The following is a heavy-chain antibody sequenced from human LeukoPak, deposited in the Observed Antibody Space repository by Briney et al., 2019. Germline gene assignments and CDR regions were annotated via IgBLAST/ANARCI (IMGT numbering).Heavy chain of an antibody. CDR3: ARDFGDGATAFDY. CDR1: GGSISSGGYY. Sequence: SETLSLTCTVSGGSISSGGYYWSWIRQHPGKGLEWIGYNYYSGSTYYNPSLKSRVTISVDTSKNQFSLKLSSVAAADTAVYYCARDFGDGATAFDYWGQGTLVTVSS. V-gene: IGHV4-31*03. CDR2: NYYSGST. D-gene: IGHD3-3*01. J-gene: IGHJ4*02.